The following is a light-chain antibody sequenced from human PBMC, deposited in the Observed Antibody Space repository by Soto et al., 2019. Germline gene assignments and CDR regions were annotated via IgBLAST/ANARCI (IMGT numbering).Light chain of an antibody. CDR2: RNN. CDR1: FSNIGGNF. CDR3: ATWDDRLSAYV. V-gene: IGLV1-47*01. J-gene: IGLJ1*01. Sequence: QSVLTQPPSASGTPGQRVTISCSGSFSNIGGNFVYWYQQVPGTAPKLLIYRNNQWPSGVPDRFSGSKSDTSASLAISGLRSEDEADYYCATWDDRLSAYVFGTGTKVTVL.